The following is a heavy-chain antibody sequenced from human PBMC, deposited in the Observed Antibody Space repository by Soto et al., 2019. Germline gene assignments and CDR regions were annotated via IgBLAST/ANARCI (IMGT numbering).Heavy chain of an antibody. Sequence: QVQLVESGGGVVQPGRSLRLSCAASGFTFSSYGMHWVRQAPGKGLEWVAVISYDGSNKYYADSVKGRFTISRDNSKNTLYLQMNSLRAEDTAVYYCAKPLDYYGSGSPYYYYGMDVWGQGTTVTVSS. CDR3: AKPLDYYGSGSPYYYYGMDV. J-gene: IGHJ6*02. CDR2: ISYDGSNK. V-gene: IGHV3-30*18. CDR1: GFTFSSYG. D-gene: IGHD3-10*01.